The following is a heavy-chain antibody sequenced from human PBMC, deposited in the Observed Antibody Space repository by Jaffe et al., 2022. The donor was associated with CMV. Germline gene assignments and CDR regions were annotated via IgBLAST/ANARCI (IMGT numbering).Heavy chain of an antibody. D-gene: IGHD2-2*01. CDR1: GFTFDDYA. Sequence: EVQLVESGGGLVQPGRSLRLSCAASGFTFDDYAMHWVRQAPGKGLEWVSGISWNSGSIGYADSVKGRFTISRDNAKNSLYLQMNSLRAEDTALYYCAKDRRRVDTSYELMRGVYYYYYGMDVWGQGTTVTVSS. CDR2: ISWNSGSI. V-gene: IGHV3-9*01. J-gene: IGHJ6*02. CDR3: AKDRRRVDTSYELMRGVYYYYYGMDV.